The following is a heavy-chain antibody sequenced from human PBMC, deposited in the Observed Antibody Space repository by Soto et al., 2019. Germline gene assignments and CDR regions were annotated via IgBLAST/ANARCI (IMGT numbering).Heavy chain of an antibody. CDR1: GFTFSSYA. Sequence: PGGSLRLSCAASGFTFSSYAMSWVRQAPGKGLEWVSAISGSGGSTYYADSVKGRFTISRDNSKNTLYLQMNSLRAEDTAVYYCAKAIAAAGLPYCYGMDVWGQGTTVTVSS. V-gene: IGHV3-23*01. CDR3: AKAIAAAGLPYCYGMDV. D-gene: IGHD6-13*01. CDR2: ISGSGGST. J-gene: IGHJ6*02.